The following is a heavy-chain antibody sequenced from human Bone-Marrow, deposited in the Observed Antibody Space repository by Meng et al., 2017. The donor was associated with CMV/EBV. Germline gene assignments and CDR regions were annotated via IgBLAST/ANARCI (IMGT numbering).Heavy chain of an antibody. CDR3: ARSDIVATTNFDY. J-gene: IGHJ4*02. CDR1: GFTFSSYA. V-gene: IGHV3-30-3*01. CDR2: ISYDGSNK. Sequence: GESLKISCAASGFTFSSYAMHWVHQAPGKGLEWVAVISYDGSNKYYADSVKGRFTISRDNSKNTLYLQMNSLRSEDTAVYYCARSDIVATTNFDYWGQGTLVTVSS. D-gene: IGHD5-12*01.